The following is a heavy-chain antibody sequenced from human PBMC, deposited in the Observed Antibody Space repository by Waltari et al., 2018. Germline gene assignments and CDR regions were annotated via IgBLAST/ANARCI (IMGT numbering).Heavy chain of an antibody. J-gene: IGHJ5*02. Sequence: QMQLQEPGPGLVKTSETLARTCTVSGGSITAYQWSWIRQTPGKGLEWIGHVYYSGSTNYNPSLKSRVTISIDTPKNQFSLKLSSVAAADTAVYFCARDSGKYLDPWGQGTLVTVSS. CDR3: ARDSGKYLDP. CDR2: VYYSGST. V-gene: IGHV4-59*01. D-gene: IGHD6-25*01. CDR1: GGSITAYQ.